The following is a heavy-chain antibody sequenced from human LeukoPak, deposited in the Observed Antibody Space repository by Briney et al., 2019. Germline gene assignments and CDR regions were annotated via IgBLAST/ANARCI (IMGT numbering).Heavy chain of an antibody. CDR2: ISWNSGSI. CDR3: AKAYGGHDAFDI. V-gene: IGHV3-9*01. CDR1: GFTFDDYA. Sequence: PGGSLRLSCAASGFTFDDYAMHWVRQAPGKGLEWVSGISWNSGSIGYADSVKGRFTISRDNAKNSLYLQMNSLRAEDTALYYCAKAYGGHDAFDIWGQGTMVTVSS. D-gene: IGHD4/OR15-4a*01. J-gene: IGHJ3*02.